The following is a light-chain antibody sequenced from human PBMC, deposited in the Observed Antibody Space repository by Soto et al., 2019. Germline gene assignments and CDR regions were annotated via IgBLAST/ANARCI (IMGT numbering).Light chain of an antibody. J-gene: IGLJ1*01. V-gene: IGLV2-14*01. CDR3: CSYAGNSRV. Sequence: QSALTQPASVSASPGQSITISCTGGKNDIGSSDYVSWYQQHPGKAPKLIIYGVSNRPSGTSDRFSGSKSGNTASLTISGLQADDEADYYCCSYAGNSRVFGTGTKVTVL. CDR1: KNDIGSSDY. CDR2: GVS.